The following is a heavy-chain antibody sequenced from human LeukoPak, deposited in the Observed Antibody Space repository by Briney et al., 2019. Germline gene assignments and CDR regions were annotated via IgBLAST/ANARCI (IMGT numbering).Heavy chain of an antibody. J-gene: IGHJ2*01. CDR1: GGTFNTDA. D-gene: IGHD2-2*02. Sequence: GASVKVSCKASGGTFNTDAVSWVRQVPGQGPEWMGRIIPVFGTTNYAETFQGRLTITAETSTSRAHMHLSSLTSEDTAIYYCATEAGIAIPGTIWYFALWGRGTLVTVSS. V-gene: IGHV1-69*06. CDR3: ATEAGIAIPGTIWYFAL. CDR2: IIPVFGTT.